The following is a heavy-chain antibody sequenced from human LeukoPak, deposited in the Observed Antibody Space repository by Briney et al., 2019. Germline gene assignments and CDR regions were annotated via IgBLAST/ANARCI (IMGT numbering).Heavy chain of an antibody. J-gene: IGHJ3*02. CDR3: ARRGDSRGYYDAFHI. CDR1: GFTFSSYN. CDR2: VGTAGDT. D-gene: IGHD3-22*01. V-gene: IGHV3-13*01. Sequence: GGSLRLSCTASGFTFSSYNMHWVRRPTGKGLEWVSAVGTAGDTYYPGSVKGRFTISRENAKNSLYLQMNSLRAGDTAVYYCARRGDSRGYYDAFHIWGQGTMVTVSS.